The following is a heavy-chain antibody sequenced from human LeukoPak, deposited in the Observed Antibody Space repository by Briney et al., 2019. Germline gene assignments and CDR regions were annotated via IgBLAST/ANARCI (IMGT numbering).Heavy chain of an antibody. J-gene: IGHJ6*03. CDR3: AREGYYDILTGYTGVYYYYMDV. V-gene: IGHV1-8*01. Sequence: ASVKLSCKASGYTFTSYDINWVRQATGQGLEWMGWMNPNSGNTGYAQKFQGRVTMTRNTSISTAYMELSSLRSGDTAVYYCAREGYYDILTGYTGVYYYYMDVWGKGTTVTVSS. CDR1: GYTFTSYD. CDR2: MNPNSGNT. D-gene: IGHD3-9*01.